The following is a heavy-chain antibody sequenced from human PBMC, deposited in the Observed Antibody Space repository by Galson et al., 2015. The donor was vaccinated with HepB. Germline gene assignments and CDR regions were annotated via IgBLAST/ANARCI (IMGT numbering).Heavy chain of an antibody. Sequence: SVKVSCKASGGTFSSYAISWVRQAPGQGLEWMGGIIPIFGTANYAQKFQGRVTITADESTSTAYMELSSLRSEDTAVYYCARASLRTMGMVRGVIIGDYWGQGTLVTVSS. CDR2: IIPIFGTA. CDR3: ARASLRTMGMVRGVIIGDY. CDR1: GGTFSSYA. D-gene: IGHD3-10*01. V-gene: IGHV1-69*13. J-gene: IGHJ4*02.